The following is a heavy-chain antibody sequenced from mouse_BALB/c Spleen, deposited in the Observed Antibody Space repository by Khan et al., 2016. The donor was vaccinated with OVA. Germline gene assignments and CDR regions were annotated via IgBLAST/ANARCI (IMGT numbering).Heavy chain of an antibody. CDR1: GYSITSDYA. D-gene: IGHD2-3*01. CDR2: ISYSGST. Sequence: EVQLQQSGPGLVKPSQSLSLTCTVTGYSITSDYAWNWIRQFPGNKLEWMGYISYSGSTSYNPSLKSRISITRDPSKNQFFLQLNSVTTEYTATYYCARDGSRYNYAMDYWGQGTAVTVSS. V-gene: IGHV3-2*02. J-gene: IGHJ4*01. CDR3: ARDGSRYNYAMDY.